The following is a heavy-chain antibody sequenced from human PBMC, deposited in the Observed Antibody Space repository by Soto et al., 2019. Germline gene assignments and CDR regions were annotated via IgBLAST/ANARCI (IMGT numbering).Heavy chain of an antibody. CDR2: IFSGDEK. CDR1: GFSLTDVRMG. D-gene: IGHD2-2*02. J-gene: IGHJ4*02. V-gene: IGHV2-26*01. Sequence: QVPLKESGPVLVKPTETLTLTCTVSGFSLTDVRMGITWIRQPPGHALEWLAHIFSGDEKSYSSSLQDRLTIATDASKSQVVLTMTHMDPVDTATYYCARPSLGLLIPLDYWGQGILVTVSS. CDR3: ARPSLGLLIPLDY.